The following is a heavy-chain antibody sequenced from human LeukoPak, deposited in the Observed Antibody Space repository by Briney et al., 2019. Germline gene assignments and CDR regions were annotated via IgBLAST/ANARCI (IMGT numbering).Heavy chain of an antibody. J-gene: IGHJ4*02. Sequence: PGRSLRLSCAASGFTFDDYAMHWVRQAPGKGLEWVSGISWNSGSIGYADSVKGRFTISRDNSKNMLYLQMSSLRTEDTAVYYCAKSETDESDVESIWGQGTLVTVSS. V-gene: IGHV3-9*01. CDR2: ISWNSGSI. CDR1: GFTFDDYA. CDR3: AKSETDESDVESI.